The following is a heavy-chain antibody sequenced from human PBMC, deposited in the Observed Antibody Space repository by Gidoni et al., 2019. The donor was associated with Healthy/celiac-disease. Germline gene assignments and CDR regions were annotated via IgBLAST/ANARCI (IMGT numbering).Heavy chain of an antibody. D-gene: IGHD3-10*01. V-gene: IGHV4-59*01. CDR2: IYYSGST. Sequence: QVQLQESGPGLVKPSETLSLTGTVSGGAISRYYWSWIRQPPGKGLEWIGYIYYSGSTNYNPSLKSRVTISVDTSKNQFSLKLSSVTAADTAVYYCARSADYYGSGFQGEFYFDYWGQGTLVTVSS. CDR3: ARSADYYGSGFQGEFYFDY. J-gene: IGHJ4*02. CDR1: GGAISRYY.